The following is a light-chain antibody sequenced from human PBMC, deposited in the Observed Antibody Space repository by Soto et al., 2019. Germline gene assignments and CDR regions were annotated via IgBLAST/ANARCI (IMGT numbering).Light chain of an antibody. V-gene: IGLV1-51*01. CDR2: DNN. Sequence: QSVLTQPPSVSAAPGQKVTISCSGSSSNIGNNYVSWYQQLPGTAPKLLIYDNNKRPSGIPDRFSGSKSGTSATLGITGLQVGDEADYYCGTWDSSLSAGGVFGGGTKLTVL. J-gene: IGLJ3*02. CDR3: GTWDSSLSAGGV. CDR1: SSNIGNNY.